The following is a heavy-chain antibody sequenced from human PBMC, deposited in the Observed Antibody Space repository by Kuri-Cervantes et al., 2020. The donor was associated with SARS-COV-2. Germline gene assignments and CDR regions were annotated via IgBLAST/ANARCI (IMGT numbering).Heavy chain of an antibody. V-gene: IGHV3-30*18. CDR2: ISYDGSNK. Sequence: GESLKISCAASGFTFSSYGMHWVRQAPGKGLEWVAVISYDGSNKYYADSVKGRFTISGDNSKNTLYLQINSLRAEDTAVYYCAKVHITIFGVVEYYFDYWGQGTLVTVSS. J-gene: IGHJ4*02. D-gene: IGHD3-3*01. CDR1: GFTFSSYG. CDR3: AKVHITIFGVVEYYFDY.